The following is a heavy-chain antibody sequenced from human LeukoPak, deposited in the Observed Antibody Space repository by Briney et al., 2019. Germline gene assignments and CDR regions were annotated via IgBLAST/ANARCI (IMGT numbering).Heavy chain of an antibody. CDR3: ARDPILYVWGSYYAGGSEYYFDY. Sequence: PSETLSLTCTVSGGSISSGDYYWSWIRQPPGKGLEWIGYIYYSGSTYYNPSLKSRVTISVDTSKNQFSLKLSSVTAADTAVYYCARDPILYVWGSYYAGGSEYYFDYWGQGTLVTVSS. V-gene: IGHV4-30-4*01. CDR1: GGSISSGDYY. D-gene: IGHD3-16*01. CDR2: IYYSGST. J-gene: IGHJ4*02.